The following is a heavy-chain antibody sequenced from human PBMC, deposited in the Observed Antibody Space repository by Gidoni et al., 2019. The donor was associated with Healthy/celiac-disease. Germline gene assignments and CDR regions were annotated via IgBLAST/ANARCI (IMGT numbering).Heavy chain of an antibody. CDR3: ARERFLEWLSPIGGYNWFDP. CDR2: IIPIFGTA. J-gene: IGHJ5*02. CDR1: GGTFSSYA. D-gene: IGHD3-3*01. Sequence: QVQLVQSGAEVKKPGSSVKVSCKASGGTFSSYAISWVRQAPGQGLEWMGGIIPIFGTANYAQKFQSRVTITADESTSTAYMELSSLRSEDTAVYYCARERFLEWLSPIGGYNWFDPWGQGTLVTVSS. V-gene: IGHV1-69*01.